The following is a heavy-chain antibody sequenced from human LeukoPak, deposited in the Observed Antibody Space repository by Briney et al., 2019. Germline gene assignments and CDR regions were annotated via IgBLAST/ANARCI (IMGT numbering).Heavy chain of an antibody. V-gene: IGHV1-46*01. CDR1: GYTFTSYY. J-gene: IGHJ5*02. CDR3: ARSEGVAGPYNWFDP. CDR2: INPSGGST. Sequence: GASVKVSCKASGYTFTSYYMHWVRQAPGQGLEWMGIINPSGGSTSYAQKFQGRVTMTRDTSTSTVYMELSSLGSEDTAVYCCARSEGVAGPYNWFDPWGQGTLVTVSS. D-gene: IGHD6-19*01.